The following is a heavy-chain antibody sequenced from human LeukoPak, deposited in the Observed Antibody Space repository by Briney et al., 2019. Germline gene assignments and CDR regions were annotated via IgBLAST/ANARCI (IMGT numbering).Heavy chain of an antibody. CDR2: ISYDGSNK. Sequence: PGRSLRLSCAASGLSFSLYAMHWVRQAPGKGLEWVAVISYDGSNKYYADSVRGRFTISRDNSQNTLYLQMNSLRAEDTAVFFCARSPVMNNFDRGYFDNWGQGTLVTVSS. CDR1: GLSFSLYA. J-gene: IGHJ4*02. CDR3: ARSPVMNNFDRGYFDN. V-gene: IGHV3-30-3*01. D-gene: IGHD3-22*01.